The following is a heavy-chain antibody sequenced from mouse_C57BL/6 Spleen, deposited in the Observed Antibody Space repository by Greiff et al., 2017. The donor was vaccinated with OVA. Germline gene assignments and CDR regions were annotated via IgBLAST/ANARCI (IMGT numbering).Heavy chain of an antibody. CDR1: GYSITSGYY. V-gene: IGHV3-6*01. Sequence: EVQRVESGPGLVKPSQSLSLTCSVTGYSITSGYYWNWIRQFPGNKLEWMGYISYDGSNNYNPYLKNRISITRDTSKNQFFLKLNSVTTEDTATYYCARVYYGYDVDYAMDYWGQGTSVTVSS. CDR3: ARVYYGYDVDYAMDY. D-gene: IGHD2-2*01. CDR2: ISYDGSN. J-gene: IGHJ4*01.